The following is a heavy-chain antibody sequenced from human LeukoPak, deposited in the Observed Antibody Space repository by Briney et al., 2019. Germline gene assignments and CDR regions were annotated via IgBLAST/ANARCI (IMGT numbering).Heavy chain of an antibody. CDR3: ARDTYGDGDF. CDR2: IGTAGDT. J-gene: IGHJ4*02. CDR1: GFTFSSYD. D-gene: IGHD4-17*01. V-gene: IGHV3-13*01. Sequence: PGGSLRLSCAASGFTFSSYDMHWVRQATGKGLEWVSAIGTAGDTYYPGSVKGRFTISRDNTKNSLYLQMNSLRVEDTAVYYCARDTYGDGDFWGQGTLVTVSS.